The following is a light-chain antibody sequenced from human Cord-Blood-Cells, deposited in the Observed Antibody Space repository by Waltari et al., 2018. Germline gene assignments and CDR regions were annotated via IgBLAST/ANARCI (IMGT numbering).Light chain of an antibody. Sequence: EIVLTQSPATLSLSPGERATLSCRASQSVSSYLAWYQQKPGQAHRLLTYDAYNRATGIPARFSGSGSGTDFTLTISSLEPEDFAVYYCQQRSNWPPYTFGQGTKLEIK. J-gene: IGKJ2*01. CDR2: DAY. CDR3: QQRSNWPPYT. CDR1: QSVSSY. V-gene: IGKV3-11*01.